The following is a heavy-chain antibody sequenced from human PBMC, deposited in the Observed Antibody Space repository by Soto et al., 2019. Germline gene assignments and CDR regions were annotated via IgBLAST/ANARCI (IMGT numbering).Heavy chain of an antibody. D-gene: IGHD1-26*01. CDR1: GFTFSRNA. V-gene: IGHV3-23*01. CDR2: ISGGGGAT. CDR3: AKSEPYGSGSYYFDY. Sequence: EVRLLESGGGLVQPGGSLRLSCAASGFTFSRNAMSWVRQAPGKGLEWVSGISGGGGATYYADSVKGRFTISRDNSKNTLYLQMNSLRAEDTAIYYCAKSEPYGSGSYYFDYWGQGTLVTVSS. J-gene: IGHJ4*02.